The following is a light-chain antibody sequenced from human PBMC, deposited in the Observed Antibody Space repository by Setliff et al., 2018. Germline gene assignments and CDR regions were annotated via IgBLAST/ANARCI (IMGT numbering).Light chain of an antibody. Sequence: QAVVTQEPSFSVSPGGTVTLTCGLTSGSVSTSYYPSWYQQSPGQAPRTLIYNTDTRSSGVPDRFSGSILGYRAALTITGAQADDDSDYYCVLYMGSGIWVFGGGTKVTVL. CDR3: VLYMGSGIWV. CDR2: NTD. V-gene: IGLV8-61*01. J-gene: IGLJ3*02. CDR1: SGSVSTSYY.